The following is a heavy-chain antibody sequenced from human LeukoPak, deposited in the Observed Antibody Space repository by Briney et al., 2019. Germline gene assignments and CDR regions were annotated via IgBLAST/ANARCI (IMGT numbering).Heavy chain of an antibody. J-gene: IGHJ4*02. CDR3: ARTQWELPVY. CDR1: GYTFTSCY. CDR2: INPSGGST. V-gene: IGHV1-46*01. Sequence: GASVKVSCKASGYTFTSCYMHWVRQAPGQGLEWMGIINPSGGSTSYAQKFQGRVTMTRDMSTSTVYMELSSLRSEDTAVYYCARTQWELPVYWGQGTLVTVSS. D-gene: IGHD1-26*01.